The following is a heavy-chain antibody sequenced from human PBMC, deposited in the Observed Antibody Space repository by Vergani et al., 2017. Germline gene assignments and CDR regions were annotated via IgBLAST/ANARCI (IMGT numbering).Heavy chain of an antibody. CDR3: AQSCFVGAFES. CDR1: GFTFYSYA. D-gene: IGHD6-6*01. Sequence: EVQLLESGGNLIQPGGSLRLSCGASGFTFYSYAMTWVRLAPGEGLQWVSAISGSGGNTFYTDSVKGRFTISRDNAKNSLHLHMSSLRVEDTAVYFCAQSCFVGAFESWGQGTMVTVSS. V-gene: IGHV3-23*01. CDR2: ISGSGGNT. J-gene: IGHJ3*01.